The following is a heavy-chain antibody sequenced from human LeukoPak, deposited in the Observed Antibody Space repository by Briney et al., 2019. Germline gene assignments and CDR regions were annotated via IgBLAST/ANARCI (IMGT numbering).Heavy chain of an antibody. CDR1: GFTFSTYA. V-gene: IGHV3-23*01. CDR2: ISGSGDST. CDR3: AKDIGEYSGSYLYFDY. J-gene: IGHJ4*02. D-gene: IGHD1-26*01. Sequence: GGSLRLSCAASGFTFSTYAVNWVRQAPGKGLEWVSTISGSGDSTYYADSVKGRFTISRDNSKNTVFLQMNSLRAEDTAVYYCAKDIGEYSGSYLYFDYWGQGTLVTVSS.